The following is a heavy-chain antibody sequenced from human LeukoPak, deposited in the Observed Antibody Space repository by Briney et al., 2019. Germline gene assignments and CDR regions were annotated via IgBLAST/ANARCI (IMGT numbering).Heavy chain of an antibody. V-gene: IGHV1-2*02. J-gene: IGHJ4*02. Sequence: ASVKVSCKASGYTFTGYYMYWVRQAPGQGLEWMGWINPNSGGTNYAQKFQGRVTMTRDTSISTAYMELSRLRSDDTAVYYCARDGIYSYGHGHDYWGQGTLVTVSS. CDR1: GYTFTGYY. D-gene: IGHD5-18*01. CDR3: ARDGIYSYGHGHDY. CDR2: INPNSGGT.